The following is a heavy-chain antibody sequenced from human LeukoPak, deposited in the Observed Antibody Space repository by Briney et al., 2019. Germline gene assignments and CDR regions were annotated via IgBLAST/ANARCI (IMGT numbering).Heavy chain of an antibody. V-gene: IGHV4-39*01. CDR3: ARSSIAVAGPYYFDY. D-gene: IGHD6-19*01. CDR1: GGSISSSIYY. J-gene: IGHJ4*02. Sequence: SETLSLTCTVSGGSISSSIYYWGWIRQPPGKGLEWIGSIYYSGSTYYNPSIKSRVTIYVATSKNKFSLKLSSVTAADTAVYYCARSSIAVAGPYYFDYWGQGTLVTVSS. CDR2: IYYSGST.